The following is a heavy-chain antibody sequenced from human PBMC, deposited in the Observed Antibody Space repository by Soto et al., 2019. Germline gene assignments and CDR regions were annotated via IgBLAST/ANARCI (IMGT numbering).Heavy chain of an antibody. CDR2: IYYSGSA. CDR3: ARMQIVATGTSGFEY. J-gene: IGHJ4*02. Sequence: PSETLSLTCTVSGGSISSSDYCWSWIRQPPGKGLEWIGYIYYSGSAYYNPSLKSRVTISLDTSKNQFSLNLNSVTAADTAAYYCARMQIVATGTSGFEYWGQGTLVTVSS. CDR1: GGSISSSDYC. V-gene: IGHV4-30-4*01. D-gene: IGHD6-13*01.